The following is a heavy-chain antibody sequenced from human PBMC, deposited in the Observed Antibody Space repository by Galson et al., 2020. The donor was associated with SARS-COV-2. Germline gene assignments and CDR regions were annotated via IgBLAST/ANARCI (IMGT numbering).Heavy chain of an antibody. D-gene: IGHD3-10*01. CDR3: ARDGGLLLFGDLLPQIDY. V-gene: IGHV3-21*01. CDR1: GFTFSSYS. CDR2: ISSSSSYI. Sequence: GESLKISCAASGFTFSSYSMNWVRQPTGKGLEWVSSISSSSSYIYYADSVKGRFTISRDNAKNSLYLQLNSLRAEDTAVYYCARDGGLLLFGDLLPQIDYWGQGTLVTVSS. J-gene: IGHJ4*02.